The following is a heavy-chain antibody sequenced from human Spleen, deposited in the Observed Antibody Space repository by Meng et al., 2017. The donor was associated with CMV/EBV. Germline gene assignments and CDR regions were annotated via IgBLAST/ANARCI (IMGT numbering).Heavy chain of an antibody. CDR3: VIGEGYCSSTSCYTTAFDI. Sequence: ASVKVSCKASGYTFTSYYMHWVRQAPGQGLEWMGIINPSGGSTSYAQKFQGRVTMTRDTSTSTVYMELSSLRSEDTAVYYCVIGEGYCSSTSCYTTAFDIWGQGTMVTVSS. J-gene: IGHJ3*02. V-gene: IGHV1-46*01. CDR2: INPSGGST. CDR1: GYTFTSYY. D-gene: IGHD2-2*02.